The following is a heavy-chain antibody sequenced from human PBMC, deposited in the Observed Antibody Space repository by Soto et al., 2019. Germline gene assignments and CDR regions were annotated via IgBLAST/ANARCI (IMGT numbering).Heavy chain of an antibody. D-gene: IGHD1-1*01. CDR1: GGSISSNNW. J-gene: IGHJ4*02. Sequence: QVQLQESGPGLVKPSGTLSLTCAVSGGSISSNNWWTWARQPPGKGLEWIGEIYHSGSTNYNPSLKSRVTLSVDKSKNQFSLKLSSLTAADTAVYYCVRGGNWNFDDWGQGTLVTVSS. V-gene: IGHV4-4*02. CDR2: IYHSGST. CDR3: VRGGNWNFDD.